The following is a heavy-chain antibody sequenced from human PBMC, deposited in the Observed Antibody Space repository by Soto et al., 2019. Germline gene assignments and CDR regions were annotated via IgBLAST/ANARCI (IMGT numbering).Heavy chain of an antibody. Sequence: KASETLSLTCTVSGGSVSSGSYYWSWIRQPPGKGLEWIGYIYYSGSTNYNPSLKSRVTISVDTSKNQFSLKLSSVTAADTAVYYCARDGGYYGMDVWGQGTTVTVSS. CDR3: ARDGGYYGMDV. CDR2: IYYSGST. CDR1: GGSVSSGSYY. J-gene: IGHJ6*02. V-gene: IGHV4-61*01.